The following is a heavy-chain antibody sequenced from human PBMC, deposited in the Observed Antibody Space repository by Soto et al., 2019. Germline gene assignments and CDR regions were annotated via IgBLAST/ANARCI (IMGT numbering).Heavy chain of an antibody. D-gene: IGHD5-18*01. J-gene: IGHJ3*02. V-gene: IGHV2-5*02. CDR2: IYWDDDK. Sequence: QITLKESGPTLVKPTQTLTLTCTFSGFSLSTSGVGVGWIRQPPGKALERLALIYWDDDKRYSPSLKSRLTITKDTSKNQVVLTMTNMDPVDTATYYCAHFTPEYSSYDAFDIWGQGTMVTVSS. CDR1: GFSLSTSGVG. CDR3: AHFTPEYSSYDAFDI.